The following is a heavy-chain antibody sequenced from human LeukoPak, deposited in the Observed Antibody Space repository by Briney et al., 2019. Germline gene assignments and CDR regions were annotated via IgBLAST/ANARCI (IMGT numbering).Heavy chain of an antibody. CDR3: ARDMPHYYDSSEDYFYYYYMDV. Sequence: PSQTLSLTCTVSGGSISSGRYWWSWIRQPAGKGLEWIGRMYTSGSTNYNPPLKSRVTISVDTSKNQFSLKLSSVTAADTAVYYCARDMPHYYDSSEDYFYYYYMDVWGKGTTVTVSS. D-gene: IGHD3-22*01. CDR1: GGSISSGRYW. V-gene: IGHV4-61*02. J-gene: IGHJ6*03. CDR2: MYTSGST.